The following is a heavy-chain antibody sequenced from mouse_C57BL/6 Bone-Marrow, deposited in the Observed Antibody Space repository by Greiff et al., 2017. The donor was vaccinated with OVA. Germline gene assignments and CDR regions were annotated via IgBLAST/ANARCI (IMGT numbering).Heavy chain of an antibody. CDR1: GYSITSGYY. J-gene: IGHJ4*01. CDR2: ISYDGSN. Sequence: ESGPGLVKPSQSLSLTCSVTGYSITSGYYWNWIRQFPGNKLEWMGYISYDGSNNYNPYLKNRISITRDTSKNQFFLKLNSVTTEDTATYYCARGITYLGAMDYWGQGTSVTVSS. V-gene: IGHV3-6*01. CDR3: ARGITYLGAMDY. D-gene: IGHD2-4*01.